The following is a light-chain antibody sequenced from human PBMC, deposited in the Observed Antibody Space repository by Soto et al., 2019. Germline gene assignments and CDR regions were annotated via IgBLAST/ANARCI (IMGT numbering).Light chain of an antibody. V-gene: IGKV3-11*01. CDR1: QSVSKS. CDR2: GAS. J-gene: IGKJ4*02. CDR3: QQRSSWPLT. Sequence: EIALTQSPGTLSLSPGERATLSCRASQSVSKSLVWYQQKPGQAPRLLIDGASNRATGIPARFSGSGSGTDFTLTISSLEPEDFAVYFCQQRSSWPLTFGGGTKVDIK.